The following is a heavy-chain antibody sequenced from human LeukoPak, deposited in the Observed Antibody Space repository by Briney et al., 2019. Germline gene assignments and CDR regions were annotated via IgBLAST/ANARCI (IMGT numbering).Heavy chain of an antibody. D-gene: IGHD3-10*01. CDR3: ARDRVRGAIYYYYYGMDV. CDR2: INPNSGGT. J-gene: IGHJ6*02. CDR1: GYTFTGYY. Sequence: ASVKVSCKASGYTFTGYYMHWVRQAPGQGLEWMGWINPNSGGTNYAQKFQGRVTMTRDTSISTAYMELSRLRSDDTAVYYCARDRVRGAIYYYYYGMDVWGQGTTVTVSS. V-gene: IGHV1-2*02.